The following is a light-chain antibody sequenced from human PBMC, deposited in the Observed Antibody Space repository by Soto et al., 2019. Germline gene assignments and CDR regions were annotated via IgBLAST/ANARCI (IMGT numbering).Light chain of an antibody. V-gene: IGLV1-51*01. CDR2: DND. Sequence: QSVLTQPPSMSAAPGQKVTISCSGSSSNIGNNYVSWYQQLPGTAPKLVIYDNDKRPSGIPDRFSGSKSGTSATLGITGLQTGDEADYYCGTWDSSLSAGVFGGGTKVTVL. CDR3: GTWDSSLSAGV. J-gene: IGLJ2*01. CDR1: SSNIGNNY.